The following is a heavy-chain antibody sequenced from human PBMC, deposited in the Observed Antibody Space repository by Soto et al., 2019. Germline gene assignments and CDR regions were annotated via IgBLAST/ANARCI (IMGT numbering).Heavy chain of an antibody. CDR1: GCTFSTYW. J-gene: IGHJ4*02. CDR2: IKQDGNEK. CDR3: ARVKSLAFEY. Sequence: EVQLVESGGGLVQPGGPLRLSCAASGCTFSTYWMSWVRQAPGKGLEWGANIKQDGNEKYYVDSVKGRFTISRDNAKNSLFLQMNSLRAEDTAVYYCARVKSLAFEYWGQGTLVTVSS. V-gene: IGHV3-7*05.